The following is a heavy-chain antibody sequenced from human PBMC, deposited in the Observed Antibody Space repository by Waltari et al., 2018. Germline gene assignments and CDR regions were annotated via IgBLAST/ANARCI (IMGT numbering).Heavy chain of an antibody. CDR3: ARKPNCSGGSCYHFDY. CDR2: INPNSGGT. V-gene: IGHV1-2*02. CDR1: GYTFTGYY. Sequence: QVQLVQSGAEVKKPGASVKVSCKAYGYTFTGYYRHWVRQATGQWLEWMGWINPNSGGTNYAQKFQGRVTMTRDTSISTAYMELSRLRSDDTAVYYCARKPNCSGGSCYHFDYWGQGTLVTVSS. D-gene: IGHD2-15*01. J-gene: IGHJ4*02.